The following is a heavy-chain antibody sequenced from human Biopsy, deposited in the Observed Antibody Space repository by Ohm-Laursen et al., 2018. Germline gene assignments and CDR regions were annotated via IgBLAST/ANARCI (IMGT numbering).Heavy chain of an antibody. CDR2: IIPIFGTA. CDR3: ARDALGGGSYRFFY. Sequence: SVKVSCKVSGYAVTEFSMHWVRQAPGKGLEWMGGIIPIFGTANYAQKFQGRVTITADESTSTAYMELSSLRSDDTAVYYCARDALGGGSYRFFYWGQGSLVTVSS. V-gene: IGHV1-69*13. D-gene: IGHD1-26*01. J-gene: IGHJ4*02. CDR1: GYAVTEFS.